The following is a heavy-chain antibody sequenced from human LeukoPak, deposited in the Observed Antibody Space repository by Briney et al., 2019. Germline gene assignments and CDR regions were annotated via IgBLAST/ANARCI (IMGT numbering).Heavy chain of an antibody. CDR2: ISSTSTTI. J-gene: IGHJ4*02. V-gene: IGHV3-48*04. D-gene: IGHD5-24*01. CDR1: GFIFSSYS. CDR3: AKDRAVFDY. Sequence: GGSLRLSCAASGFIFSSYSMNWVRQAPGKGLEWVSYISSTSTTIYYADSVKGRFTISRDNAKNSLYLQMNSLRAEDTAVYYCAKDRAVFDYWGQGTLVTVSS.